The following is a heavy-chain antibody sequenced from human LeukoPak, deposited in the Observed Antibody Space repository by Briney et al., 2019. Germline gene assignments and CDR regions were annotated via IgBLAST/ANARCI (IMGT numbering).Heavy chain of an antibody. J-gene: IGHJ3*02. CDR2: IIPIFGTA. Sequence: ASVKVSCKASGGTFSSYAISWVRQAPGQGLEWMGGIIPIFGTANYAQKFQGRDTITADESTSTAYMELSSLRSEDTAVYYCAIDQNPGDSSGYYLGPGAFDIWGQGTMVTVSS. V-gene: IGHV1-69*01. CDR3: AIDQNPGDSSGYYLGPGAFDI. D-gene: IGHD3-22*01. CDR1: GGTFSSYA.